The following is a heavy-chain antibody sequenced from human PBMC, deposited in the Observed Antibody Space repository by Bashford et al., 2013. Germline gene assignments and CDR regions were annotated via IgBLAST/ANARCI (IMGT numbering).Heavy chain of an antibody. D-gene: IGHD5-24*01. CDR2: IIPIFGTA. Sequence: SVKVSCKASGGTFSSYAISWVRQAPGQGLEWMGGIIPIFGTANYAQKFQGRVTITADKSTSTAYMELSSLRSEDTAVYYCSGYKIEPTPWAAFDIWGQGTMVTVSS. CDR1: GGTFSSYA. V-gene: IGHV1-69*06. J-gene: IGHJ3*02. CDR3: SGYKIEPTPWAAFDI.